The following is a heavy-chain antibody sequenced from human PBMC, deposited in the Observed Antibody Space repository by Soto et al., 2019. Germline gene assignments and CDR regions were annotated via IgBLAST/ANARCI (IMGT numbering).Heavy chain of an antibody. Sequence: GASVKVSCKASGYTFTSYDINWVRQATGQGLEWMGWMNPNSGNTGYAQKFQGRVTMTRNTSISTAYMELSSLRSEDTAVYYCAITTEYSSSSGKNYFDYWGQGTLVTVSS. V-gene: IGHV1-8*01. CDR1: GYTFTSYD. D-gene: IGHD6-6*01. CDR3: AITTEYSSSSGKNYFDY. J-gene: IGHJ4*02. CDR2: MNPNSGNT.